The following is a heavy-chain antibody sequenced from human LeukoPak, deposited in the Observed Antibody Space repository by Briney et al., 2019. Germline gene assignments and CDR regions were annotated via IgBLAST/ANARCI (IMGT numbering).Heavy chain of an antibody. J-gene: IGHJ6*02. D-gene: IGHD6-19*01. CDR2: ISGSDGST. CDR1: GFTFSTYA. Sequence: GGSLRLSCAASGFTFSTYAMSWVRQAPGKGLEWVSAISGSDGSTSYADSVKGRFSISRDNSKNTLYLHMNSLRAEDTALYYCATASYSSGPYYYGMDVWGHGTTVTVSS. V-gene: IGHV3-23*01. CDR3: ATASYSSGPYYYGMDV.